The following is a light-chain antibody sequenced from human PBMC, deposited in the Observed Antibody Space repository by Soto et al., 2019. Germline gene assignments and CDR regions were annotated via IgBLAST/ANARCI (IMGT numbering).Light chain of an antibody. Sequence: EIVLTQSPGTLSLSPGERATLSCRASQSVSSSYLAWYQQKPSQAPRLLIYGASSRTTGNPDRFSGSGSGTDFTHTISRLEPEDFAVYYCQQYGSSRTFGQGNKVYIK. J-gene: IGKJ1*01. CDR1: QSVSSSY. V-gene: IGKV3-20*01. CDR2: GAS. CDR3: QQYGSSRT.